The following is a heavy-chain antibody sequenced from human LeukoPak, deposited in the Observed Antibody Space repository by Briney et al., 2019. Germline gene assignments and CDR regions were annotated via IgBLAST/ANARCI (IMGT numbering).Heavy chain of an antibody. V-gene: IGHV3-21*01. CDR1: GFSFSTYG. D-gene: IGHD3-22*01. CDR3: ARVHSSGPGGD. Sequence: GGSLRLSCAASGFSFSTYGMHWVRQAPGKGLEWVSSISSSSSYIYYADSVKGRFTISRDNAKNSLYLQMNSLRAEDTAVYYCARVHSSGPGGDWGQGTLVTVSS. CDR2: ISSSSSYI. J-gene: IGHJ4*02.